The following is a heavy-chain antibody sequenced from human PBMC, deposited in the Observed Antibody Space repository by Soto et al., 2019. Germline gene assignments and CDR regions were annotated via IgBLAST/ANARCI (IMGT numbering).Heavy chain of an antibody. J-gene: IGHJ4*02. CDR2: ISYDGSNK. V-gene: IGHV3-30*18. D-gene: IGHD2-21*01. CDR1: GFTFSSYG. CDR3: AKDPGNCGGDC. Sequence: GGSLRLSCAASGFTFSSYGMHWVRQAPGKGLEWVAVISYDGSNKYYADSVKGRFTISRDNSKNTLYLQMNSLRAEDTAVYYCAKDPGNCGGDCWGQGTLVTVSS.